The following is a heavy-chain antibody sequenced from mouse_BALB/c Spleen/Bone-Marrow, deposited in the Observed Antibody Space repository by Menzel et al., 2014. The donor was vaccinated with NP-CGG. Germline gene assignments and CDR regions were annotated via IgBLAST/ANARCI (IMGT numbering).Heavy chain of an antibody. J-gene: IGHJ3*01. V-gene: IGHV7-3*02. Sequence: VKLEESGSGLVQPGVSLRLSCATSGFTFTDNYMSWVRQPPGKALEWLGFIRNKANGYTTEYSASVKGRFTISRDNSQSILHLQMNILRAEDSATYYCARDCSRIACWRRGTLVPVSA. CDR3: ARDCSRIAC. CDR1: GFTFTDNY. CDR2: IRNKANGYTT.